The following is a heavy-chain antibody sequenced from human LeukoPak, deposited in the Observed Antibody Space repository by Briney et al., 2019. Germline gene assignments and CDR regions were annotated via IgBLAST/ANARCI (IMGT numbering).Heavy chain of an antibody. CDR1: GFSFSSYE. CDR2: ISASSSRV. J-gene: IGHJ4*02. V-gene: IGHV3-48*03. Sequence: GGSLRLSCAGSGFSFSSYELNWIRQAPGRGLEWISYISASSSRVSYADSVKGRFTVSRDNANNLLYLQINSLRADDTAVYYCARAQEADYWGQGTLVTVSS. CDR3: ARAQEADY.